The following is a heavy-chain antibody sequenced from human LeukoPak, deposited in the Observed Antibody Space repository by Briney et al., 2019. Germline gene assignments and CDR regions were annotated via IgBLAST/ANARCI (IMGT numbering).Heavy chain of an antibody. J-gene: IGHJ4*02. CDR3: ARDSLYGYLGY. CDR1: GGSISSYY. CDR2: IYYSGST. V-gene: IGHV4-59*01. D-gene: IGHD5-18*01. Sequence: SETLSLTCTVSGGSISSYYWSWIRQPPGKGLEWIGYIYYSGSTNYNPSLKSRVTISVDTSTNQFSLKLSSVTAADTAVYYCARDSLYGYLGYWGQGTLVTVSS.